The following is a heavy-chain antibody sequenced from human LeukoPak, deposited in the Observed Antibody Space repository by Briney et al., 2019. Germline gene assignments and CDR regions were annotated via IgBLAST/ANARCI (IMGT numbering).Heavy chain of an antibody. D-gene: IGHD2-15*01. V-gene: IGHV5-51*01. CDR3: ARTAYCSGGTCSHSGYFQH. Sequence: GESLKISCKGSGYSLTSYWIGWVRQMPGKGLEWMGIVYPGDSDTKYSPSFQGQVTISADKSISTAYLQWTSLKASDTAMYYCARTAYCSGGTCSHSGYFQHWGQGTLVTVSS. CDR2: VYPGDSDT. CDR1: GYSLTSYW. J-gene: IGHJ1*01.